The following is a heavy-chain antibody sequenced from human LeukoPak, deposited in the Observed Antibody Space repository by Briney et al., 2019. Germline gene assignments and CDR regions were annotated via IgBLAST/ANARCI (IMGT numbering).Heavy chain of an antibody. CDR1: GFTFSNYW. Sequence: GGSLRLSCAASGFTFSNYWMSWVRQAPGKGLEWVANIKQDGSEKYYVDSVKGRFTISRDNAKNSLYLQMNSLRAEDTAVYYCARLRIGAFDIWGQGTMVTVSS. J-gene: IGHJ3*02. CDR2: IKQDGSEK. CDR3: ARLRIGAFDI. D-gene: IGHD4-17*01. V-gene: IGHV3-7*01.